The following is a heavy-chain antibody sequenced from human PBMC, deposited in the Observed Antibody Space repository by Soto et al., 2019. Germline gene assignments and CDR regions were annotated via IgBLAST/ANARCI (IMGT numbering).Heavy chain of an antibody. CDR2: MNPNRGNT. CDR3: ARGDIVLVPAASNWFDP. V-gene: IGHV1-8*01. CDR1: GYTFTSYD. Sequence: QVQLVQSGAEVKKPGASVKVSCKASGYTFTSYDINWVRQATGQGLEWMGWMNPNRGNTGYAQRFQGRVTMTRNTSISTAYMELSSLRSEDTAVYYCARGDIVLVPAASNWFDPWGQGTLVTVSS. J-gene: IGHJ5*02. D-gene: IGHD2-2*01.